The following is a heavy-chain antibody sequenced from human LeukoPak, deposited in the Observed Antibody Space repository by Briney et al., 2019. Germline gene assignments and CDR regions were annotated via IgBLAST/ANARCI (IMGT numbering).Heavy chain of an antibody. CDR2: INPSSGST. J-gene: IGHJ4*02. CDR3: ARDPVQLERRFDY. Sequence: ASVKVSCKASGYTFTSQYVYWVRQSPGQGLEWMGIINPSSGSTNYAQKFQGRVTMTRDTSTSTVYMELSSLRSEDTAVYYCARDPVQLERRFDYWGQGTLVTVSS. V-gene: IGHV1-46*01. CDR1: GYTFTSQY. D-gene: IGHD1-1*01.